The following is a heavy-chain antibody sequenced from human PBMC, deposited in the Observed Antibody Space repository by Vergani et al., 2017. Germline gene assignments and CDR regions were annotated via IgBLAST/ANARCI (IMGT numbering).Heavy chain of an antibody. CDR2: ISYDGSNK. Sequence: QVQLVESGGGVVQPVRSLRLSCAASGFTFSSYAMHWVRQAPGKGLEWVAVISYDGSNKYYADSVKGRFTISRDNSKHTLYLQMNSLRDEDTAVYSGARHLGGWDRRYYYYGMDVWGQGTTVTVSS. CDR1: GFTFSSYA. D-gene: IGHD6-19*01. CDR3: ARHLGGWDRRYYYYGMDV. V-gene: IGHV3-30-3*01. J-gene: IGHJ6*02.